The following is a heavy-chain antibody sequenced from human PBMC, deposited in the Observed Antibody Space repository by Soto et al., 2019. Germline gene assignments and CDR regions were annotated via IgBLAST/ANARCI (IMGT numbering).Heavy chain of an antibody. D-gene: IGHD3-16*02. J-gene: IGHJ4*02. V-gene: IGHV3-30-3*01. Sequence: GGSLRLSCAASGFTFSSYAMHWVRQAPGKGLEWVAVISYDGSNKYYADSVKGRFTISRDNSKNTLYLQMNSLRAEDTAVYYCAREPIMITFAGVIAAFDYWGEGT. CDR3: AREPIMITFAGVIAAFDY. CDR2: ISYDGSNK. CDR1: GFTFSSYA.